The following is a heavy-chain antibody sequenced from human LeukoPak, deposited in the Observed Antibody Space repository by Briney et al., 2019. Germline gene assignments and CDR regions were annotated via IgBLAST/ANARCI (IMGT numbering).Heavy chain of an antibody. CDR3: ARLDHGSGSYYYYY. J-gene: IGHJ4*02. D-gene: IGHD3-10*01. V-gene: IGHV4-34*01. CDR1: GGSFSGYY. Sequence: ETLSLTCAVYGGSFSGYYWSWIRQPPGKGLEWIGEINHSGSTNYNPSLKSRATISVDTSKNQFSLKLSSVTAADTAVYYCARLDHGSGSYYYYYWGQGTLVTVSS. CDR2: INHSGST.